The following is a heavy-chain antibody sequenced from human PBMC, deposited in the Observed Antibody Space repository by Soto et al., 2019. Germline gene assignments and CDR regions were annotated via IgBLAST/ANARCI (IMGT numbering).Heavy chain of an antibody. CDR2: MNPNSGNT. J-gene: IGHJ6*04. D-gene: IGHD6-13*01. CDR3: ARGSSWFGMDV. CDR1: GYTFTSYD. V-gene: IGHV1-8*01. Sequence: ASVKFSCKASGYTFTSYDINWVRQATGQGLEWMGWMNPNSGNTGYAQKLQGRVTMTRNTSISTAYMELSSLKSEDTAVYYCARGSSWFGMDVWGEGTTVTVSS.